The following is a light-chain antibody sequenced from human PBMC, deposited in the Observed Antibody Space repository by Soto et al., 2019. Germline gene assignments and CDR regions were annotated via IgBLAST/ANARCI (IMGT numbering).Light chain of an antibody. J-gene: IGKJ4*01. Sequence: DIQMTQSPSSVSAAVGDRVTITFRARQGINKWLAWYQQKSGKAPQLLISASSTLRSGIPSRFSGSGSGTDFILTISNLQTEDFATCFCQQSNSFPLTFGGGTKVDIK. V-gene: IGKV1-12*01. CDR3: QQSNSFPLT. CDR2: ASS. CDR1: QGINKW.